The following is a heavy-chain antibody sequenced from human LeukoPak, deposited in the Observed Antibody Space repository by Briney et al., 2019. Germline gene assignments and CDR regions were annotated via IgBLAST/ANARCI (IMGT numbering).Heavy chain of an antibody. CDR1: GGSVSSGSYY. Sequence: SETLSLTCTVSGGSVSSGSYYWSWIRQPPGKGLEWIGYTYYSGGTNYNPSLKSRVTISVDTSKNQFSLKLSSVTAADTAVYYCARVYGDHDAFDIWGQGTMVTVSS. V-gene: IGHV4-61*01. D-gene: IGHD4-17*01. CDR3: ARVYGDHDAFDI. CDR2: TYYSGGT. J-gene: IGHJ3*02.